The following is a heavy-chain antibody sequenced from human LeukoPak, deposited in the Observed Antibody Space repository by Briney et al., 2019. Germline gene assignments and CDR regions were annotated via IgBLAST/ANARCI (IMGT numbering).Heavy chain of an antibody. CDR1: GFTFSSYA. CDR3: AKGGGMVVAATPYDY. V-gene: IGHV3-23*03. D-gene: IGHD2-15*01. Sequence: GGSLRLSCAASGFTFSSYAMSWVRQAPGKGLEWVSVIYSGGSTYYADSVKGRFTISRDNSKNTLYLQMNSLRAEDTAVYYCAKGGGMVVAATPYDYWGQGTLVTVSS. CDR2: IYSGGST. J-gene: IGHJ4*02.